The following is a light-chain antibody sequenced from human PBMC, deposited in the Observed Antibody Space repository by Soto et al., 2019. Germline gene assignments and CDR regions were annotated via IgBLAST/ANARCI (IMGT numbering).Light chain of an antibody. V-gene: IGKV3-15*01. CDR3: QQYDNWPSVT. J-gene: IGKJ4*01. CDR1: QSVGRS. Sequence: IVMTQSPATLSVSAGERATLSCRAGQSVGRSLAWYQQKPGQAPRLLIYGTSARATGIPATFSGSGSGTEFTLTISSLQSEDFAVYYCQQYDNWPSVTFGGGTKVDIK. CDR2: GTS.